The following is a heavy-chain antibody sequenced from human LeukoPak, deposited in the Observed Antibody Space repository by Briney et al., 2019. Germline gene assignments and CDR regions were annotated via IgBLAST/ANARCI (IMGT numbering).Heavy chain of an antibody. CDR1: GGSISSGSYY. D-gene: IGHD6-13*01. J-gene: IGHJ4*02. CDR3: ARASPRYSSSWYSDYFDS. Sequence: SETLSLTCTVSGGSISSGSYYWSWIRQPAGKGLEWIGRIYTSGSTNYNPSLKGRVTISVDTSKNQFSLKLSSVTAADTAVYYCARASPRYSSSWYSDYFDSWGQGTLVTVSS. V-gene: IGHV4-61*02. CDR2: IYTSGST.